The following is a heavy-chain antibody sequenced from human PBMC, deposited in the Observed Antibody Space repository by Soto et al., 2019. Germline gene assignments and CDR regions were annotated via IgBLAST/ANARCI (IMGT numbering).Heavy chain of an antibody. D-gene: IGHD4-17*01. CDR3: ARKDYDDYRFDP. J-gene: IGHJ5*02. CDR1: GGSISSSKW. V-gene: IGHV4-4*02. Sequence: KTSETLSLTCAVSGGSISSSKWWSWVRQSPGKGLEWIGEIYHSGSTNYNPSLKSRVTISVDKSKNQFSLKLSSVTAADTAVYYCARKDYDDYRFDPWGQGTLVTVSS. CDR2: IYHSGST.